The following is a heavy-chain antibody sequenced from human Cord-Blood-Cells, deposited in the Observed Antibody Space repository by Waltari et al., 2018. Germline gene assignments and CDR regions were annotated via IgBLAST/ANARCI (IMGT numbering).Heavy chain of an antibody. CDR2: ICPGESVT. CDR3: ARRVAGTVNWYFDL. Sequence: EVQLVQSGAEVKKPGESLKISCKGSGYSFTSYWIGWVRQMPGKGLEWMGIICPGESVTRTSPSCQGQGTISADKSISTAYLQWSSLKASDTAMYYCARRVAGTVNWYFDLWGRGTLVTVSS. J-gene: IGHJ2*01. V-gene: IGHV5-51*01. D-gene: IGHD6-19*01. CDR1: GYSFTSYW.